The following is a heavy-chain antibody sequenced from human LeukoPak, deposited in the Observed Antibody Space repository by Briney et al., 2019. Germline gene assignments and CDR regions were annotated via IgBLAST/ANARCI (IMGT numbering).Heavy chain of an antibody. CDR3: AKWYYDFWSRYYPLDY. CDR2: ISGSGGST. CDR1: GFTFSSYA. D-gene: IGHD3-3*01. J-gene: IGHJ4*02. Sequence: GGSLRLSCAASGFTFSSYAMSWVRQAPGNGLEWVSAISGSGGSTYYADSVKGRFTISRDNSKNTLYLQMNSLRAEDTAVYYCAKWYYDFWSRYYPLDYWGQGTLVTVSS. V-gene: IGHV3-23*01.